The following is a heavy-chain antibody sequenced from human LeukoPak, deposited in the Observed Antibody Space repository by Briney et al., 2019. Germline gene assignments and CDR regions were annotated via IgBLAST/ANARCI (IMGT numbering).Heavy chain of an antibody. J-gene: IGHJ4*02. CDR2: IIPIFGTA. CDR1: GGTFSSYA. CDR3: ARRLYDSSGSDH. Sequence: ASVKVSCKASGGTFSSYAISWVRQAPGQGLEWMGGIIPIFGTANYAQKFQGRVTITADESTSTAYMELSSLRSEDTAVYYCARRLYDSSGSDHWGQGTLVTVSS. D-gene: IGHD3-22*01. V-gene: IGHV1-69*13.